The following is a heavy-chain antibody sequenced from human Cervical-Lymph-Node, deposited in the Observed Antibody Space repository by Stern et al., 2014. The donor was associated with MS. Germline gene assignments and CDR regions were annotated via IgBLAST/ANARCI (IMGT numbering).Heavy chain of an antibody. CDR1: GFTFSGYG. CDR2: IWFDGSDT. J-gene: IGHJ4*02. CDR3: ARDTCRGGGCYFRY. D-gene: IGHD2-15*01. V-gene: IGHV3-33*01. Sequence: VQLVESGGGVVQPGTSLTLSCAASGFTFSGYGMHWVRQAPGKGLEWVAVIWFDGSDTRYADSVKGRFTVSRDNSKNAYLQMNSLRVEDTAVYYCARDTCRGGGCYFRYWGQGILITVSS.